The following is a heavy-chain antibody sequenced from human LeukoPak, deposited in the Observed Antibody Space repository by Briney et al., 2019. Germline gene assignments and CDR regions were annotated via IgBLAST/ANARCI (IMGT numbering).Heavy chain of an antibody. J-gene: IGHJ4*02. CDR1: GFTFSNYD. V-gene: IGHV3-33*01. CDR3: ARGGDEYTSSPQDY. D-gene: IGHD6-6*01. Sequence: PGGSLRLSCAASGFTFSNYDMHWVRQAPGKGLEWVAVIWHDGHNKYYADSVKGRFTISRDNPENTLYLQLNFLRAEDSAVYYCARGGDEYTSSPQDYWGQGTLVTVSS. CDR2: IWHDGHNK.